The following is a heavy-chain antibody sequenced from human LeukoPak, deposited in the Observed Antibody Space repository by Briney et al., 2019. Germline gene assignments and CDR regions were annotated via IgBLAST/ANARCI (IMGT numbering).Heavy chain of an antibody. CDR1: GGSFSGYY. CDR3: ARDRVRGPADYYMDV. Sequence: SETLSLTCAVYGGSFSGYYWSWIRQPPGKGLEWIGEINHSGSTNYNPSLKSRVTISVDTSKNQFSLKLSSVTAADTAVYFCARDRVRGPADYYMDVWGKGTTVTVSS. J-gene: IGHJ6*03. CDR2: INHSGST. V-gene: IGHV4-34*01. D-gene: IGHD3-10*01.